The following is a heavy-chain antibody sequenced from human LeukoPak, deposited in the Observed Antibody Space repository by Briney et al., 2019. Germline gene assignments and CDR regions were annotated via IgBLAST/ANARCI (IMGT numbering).Heavy chain of an antibody. D-gene: IGHD1-1*01. CDR2: IVGGGGSA. V-gene: IGHV3-23*01. Sequence: GGSLRLSCAASGFTFSSYAMSWVRQAPGKGLEWVSVIVGGGGSAYYADCVKGRFTVSRDNSKNTLYLQMNSLRAEDTAVYYCAKVGLERNWFDPWGQGTLVTVSS. J-gene: IGHJ5*02. CDR1: GFTFSSYA. CDR3: AKVGLERNWFDP.